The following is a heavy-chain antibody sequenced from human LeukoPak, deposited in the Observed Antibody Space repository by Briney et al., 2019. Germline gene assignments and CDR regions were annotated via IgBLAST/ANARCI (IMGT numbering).Heavy chain of an antibody. CDR2: VHLDGRT. J-gene: IGHJ4*02. V-gene: IGHV4-4*02. CDR1: GGSVTSTNW. Sequence: SGTLSLTCGVSGGSVTSTNWWTWVRQPPGKGLEWIGEVHLDGRTNYNPSLESRLTISVDLSEDHISLKLTSVTAADTAVYYCAREGGFFRPLDYSGQGTLVTVSS. CDR3: AREGGFFRPLDY. D-gene: IGHD3-3*01.